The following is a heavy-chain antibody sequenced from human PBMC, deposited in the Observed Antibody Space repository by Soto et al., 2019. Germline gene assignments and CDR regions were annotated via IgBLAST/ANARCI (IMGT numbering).Heavy chain of an antibody. CDR1: GFTFSSHA. V-gene: IGHV3-30-3*01. Sequence: GGSLRLSCTASGFTFSSHAMYWVRQAPGKGLEWVAVISYDGSNEYYADSVRGRFTISRDNSKNTLSLQMNSLRAEDTAVYYCAREVVVRGVVYYGMDVWGQGTTVTVSS. CDR2: ISYDGSNE. D-gene: IGHD3-10*01. CDR3: AREVVVRGVVYYGMDV. J-gene: IGHJ6*02.